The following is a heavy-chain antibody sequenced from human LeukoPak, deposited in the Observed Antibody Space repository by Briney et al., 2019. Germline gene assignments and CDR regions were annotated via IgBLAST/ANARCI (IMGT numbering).Heavy chain of an antibody. D-gene: IGHD3-22*01. CDR1: GGSISSYY. CDR2: IYYSGST. V-gene: IGHV4-59*01. Sequence: SETLSLTCTVSGGSISSYYWSWIRQPPGKGLEWIGYIYYSGSTNYNPSLKSRVTISVDTSKNRFSLKLSSVTAADTAVYYCARSYYDTFDYWGQGTLVTVSS. J-gene: IGHJ4*02. CDR3: ARSYYDTFDY.